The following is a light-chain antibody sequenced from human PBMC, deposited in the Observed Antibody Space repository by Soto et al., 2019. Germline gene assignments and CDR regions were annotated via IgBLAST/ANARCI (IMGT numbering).Light chain of an antibody. J-gene: IGLJ1*01. CDR3: SSYTSSSTRV. CDR1: SSDVGGYNY. Sequence: QSALTQPASVSGSPGKSITISCTGTSSDVGGYNYVSWYQQHPGKAPKLMIYEVSNRPSGVSYRFSGSKSGNTASLTISGLQAEDEADYYCSSYTSSSTRVFGTGTKVTVL. V-gene: IGLV2-14*01. CDR2: EVS.